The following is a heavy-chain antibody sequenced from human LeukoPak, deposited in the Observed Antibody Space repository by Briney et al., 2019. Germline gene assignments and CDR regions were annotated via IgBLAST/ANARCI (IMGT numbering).Heavy chain of an antibody. V-gene: IGHV3-23*01. Sequence: GGSLRLSCAASGFTFSIYAMSWVRQAPGKGLEWVSSISGTSGNTYYADSVKGRFAISRDNSKDTLYLQMNSLRAEDTAVYYCARSPWNPGKSTETTWGQGTLVTVSS. J-gene: IGHJ5*02. CDR3: ARSPWNPGKSTETT. D-gene: IGHD1-1*01. CDR2: ISGTSGNT. CDR1: GFTFSIYA.